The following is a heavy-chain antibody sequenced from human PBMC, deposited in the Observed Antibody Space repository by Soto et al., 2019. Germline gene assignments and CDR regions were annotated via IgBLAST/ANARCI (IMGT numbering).Heavy chain of an antibody. CDR1: RDTFKNSV. CDR3: VAELDFGKLSVV. D-gene: IGHD3-10*01. V-gene: IGHV1-69*01. J-gene: IGHJ6*02. Sequence: QVQLVQSGVEVKKPGSSVRVSCKASRDTFKNSVISCVRQAPGQGLEWMGGTIPLFGTTDYAQKFQGRLTITTDESTTTAYMEVSRLTSEDTAVYYCVAELDFGKLSVVWGQGTTVIVSS. CDR2: TIPLFGTT.